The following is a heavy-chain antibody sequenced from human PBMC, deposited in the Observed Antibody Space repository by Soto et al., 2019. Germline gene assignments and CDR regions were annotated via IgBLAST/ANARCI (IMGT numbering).Heavy chain of an antibody. J-gene: IGHJ6*03. V-gene: IGHV4-4*02. Sequence: QVQLQESGPGLVKPSGTLSLTCAVSSGSISSSNWWSWVRQPPGKGLEWIGELYHSGSTNYNPSLKSRVTKSVDKSKNHCSLKLSSVTAADTAVYYCARGSYGDYPGPYYMYVWGKGTTVTVSS. CDR1: SGSISSSNW. CDR2: LYHSGST. D-gene: IGHD4-17*01. CDR3: ARGSYGDYPGPYYMYV.